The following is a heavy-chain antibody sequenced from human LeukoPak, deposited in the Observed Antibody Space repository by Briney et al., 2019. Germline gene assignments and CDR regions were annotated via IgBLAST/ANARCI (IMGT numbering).Heavy chain of an antibody. J-gene: IGHJ4*02. CDR1: GGSFSGYY. D-gene: IGHD3-3*01. V-gene: IGHV4-34*01. CDR3: ARLASKYYDFWN. CDR2: INHRGST. Sequence: SETLSLTCAVYGGSFSGYYWSWIRQPPGKGLEWIGEINHRGSTNYNPSLKSRVTISVDTSKNQFSLKLSSVTAADTAVYYCARLASKYYDFWNWGQGTLVTVSS.